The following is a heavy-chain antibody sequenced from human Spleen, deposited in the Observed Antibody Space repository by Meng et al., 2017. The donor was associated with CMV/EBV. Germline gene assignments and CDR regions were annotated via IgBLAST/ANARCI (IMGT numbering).Heavy chain of an antibody. CDR1: GGTFSSYT. CDR3: ARGGLKYIGSFFDY. CDR2: LHPNSGAT. J-gene: IGHJ4*02. V-gene: IGHV1-2*02. Sequence: ASVKVSCKASGGTFSSYTISWVRQAPGQGLEWMGWLHPNSGATNYAQKFQDRVTMTRDTSITTTYMELSRLRADDTAVYYCARGGLKYIGSFFDYWGQGTLVTVSS. D-gene: IGHD1-26*01.